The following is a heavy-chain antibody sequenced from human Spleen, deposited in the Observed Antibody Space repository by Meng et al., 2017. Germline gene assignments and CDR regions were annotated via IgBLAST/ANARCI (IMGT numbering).Heavy chain of an antibody. V-gene: IGHV1-2*06. J-gene: IGHJ6*02. D-gene: IGHD3-22*01. CDR1: GYTFTGYY. CDR3: AREYYYDSSGYYYADFYYYYGMDV. CDR2: INPNSGGT. Sequence: ASVKVSCKASGYTFTGYYMHWVRQAPGQGLEWMGRINPNSGGTNYAQKFQGRVTMTRDTSISTAYMELSRLRSDDTAVYYCAREYYYDSSGYYYADFYYYYGMDVWGQGTTVTSP.